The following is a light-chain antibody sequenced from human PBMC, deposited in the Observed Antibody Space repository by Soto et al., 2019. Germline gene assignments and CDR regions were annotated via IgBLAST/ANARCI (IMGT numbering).Light chain of an antibody. CDR2: LNSDGSH. CDR3: QTWGTGSWV. J-gene: IGLJ3*02. V-gene: IGLV4-69*01. Sequence: QLVLTQSPSASASLGASVKLTCTLSSGHSSYAIAWHQQQPEKGPRYLMKLNSDGSHSKGAGIPDRFSGSSSGAERYLTLSSLQSEDEADYYCQTWGTGSWVFGGGTKLTVL. CDR1: SGHSSYA.